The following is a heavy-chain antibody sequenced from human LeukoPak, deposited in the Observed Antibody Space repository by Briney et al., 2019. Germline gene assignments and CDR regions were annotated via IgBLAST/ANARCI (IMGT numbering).Heavy chain of an antibody. D-gene: IGHD3-9*01. V-gene: IGHV4-39*01. Sequence: SETLSLTCTVSGGSISSSGFYWGWFRQAPGKGLEWIAAIYYTGSTYFNPSLKSRVTISVDPSNNQFSLRLSSVTAADTANYYCARLQGFLAVRFFDWGGVDHWGQGTLVTVSS. CDR1: GGSISSSGFY. J-gene: IGHJ4*02. CDR2: IYYTGST. CDR3: ARLQGFLAVRFFDWGGVDH.